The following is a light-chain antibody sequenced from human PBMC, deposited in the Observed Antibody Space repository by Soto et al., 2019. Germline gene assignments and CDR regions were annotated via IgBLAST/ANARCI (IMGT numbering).Light chain of an antibody. CDR1: QSLLHSDGKTY. V-gene: IGKV2D-29*01. J-gene: IGKJ1*01. CDR3: MQSIQLPRT. CDR2: EVS. Sequence: DIVMTQTPLSLSVTPGQPASISCKSSQSLLHSDGKTYLYWYLQRSGQPPQLLIHEVSNRFSGVPGRFIGSGSGTDFTLEISRVEAEDVGIYYCMQSIQLPRTFGQGTKVEIK.